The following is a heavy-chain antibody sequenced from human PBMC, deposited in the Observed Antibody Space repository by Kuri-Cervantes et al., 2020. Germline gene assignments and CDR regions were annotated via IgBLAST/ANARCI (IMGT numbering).Heavy chain of an antibody. Sequence: ASVKVSCKASGYTFGSYGFTWVRQAPGQGLEWMGWFSPYNGDTKSAQNFQGRVNMTTDTSTSTAYMELRSLRSDDTAVYHCTRSMVRGVPDYWGQGTLVTVSS. D-gene: IGHD3-10*01. CDR2: FSPYNGDT. CDR3: TRSMVRGVPDY. J-gene: IGHJ4*02. V-gene: IGHV1-18*01. CDR1: GYTFGSYG.